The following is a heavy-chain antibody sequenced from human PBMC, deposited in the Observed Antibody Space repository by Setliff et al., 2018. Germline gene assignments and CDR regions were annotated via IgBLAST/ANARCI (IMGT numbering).Heavy chain of an antibody. Sequence: SETLSLTCAVYGGSFSGYYWSWIRQPPGKGLEWIGEINHSGSTNYNPSLKSRVTISVDTSKKQFSLSLTSVTAADTAIYYCARGITPTTRPGYYYMDVWGKGTTVTVSS. CDR1: GGSFSGYY. J-gene: IGHJ6*03. D-gene: IGHD3-16*01. CDR3: ARGITPTTRPGYYYMDV. V-gene: IGHV4-34*01. CDR2: INHSGST.